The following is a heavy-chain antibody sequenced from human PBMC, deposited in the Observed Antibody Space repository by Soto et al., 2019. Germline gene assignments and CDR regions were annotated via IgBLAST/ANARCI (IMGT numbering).Heavy chain of an antibody. D-gene: IGHD6-19*01. J-gene: IGHJ4*02. Sequence: GASVKVSCKASGYTFTTYPIHWVRQAPGQGLEWMGWINPNSGGTNYAQKFQGRVTMTRDTSISTAYMELSRLRSDDTAVYYCARVGDSSGWYYFDYWGQGTLVTVSS. CDR3: ARVGDSSGWYYFDY. CDR2: INPNSGGT. CDR1: GYTFTTYP. V-gene: IGHV1-2*02.